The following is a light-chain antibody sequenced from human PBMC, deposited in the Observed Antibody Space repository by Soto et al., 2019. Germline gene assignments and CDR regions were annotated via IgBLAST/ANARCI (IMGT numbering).Light chain of an antibody. J-gene: IGKJ4*01. CDR1: QSISNNH. CDR2: GTS. V-gene: IGKV3-20*01. Sequence: EIVLTQSPGTLSLSPGERVTLSCRASQSISNNHLAWYQQKPGQAPRLLIHGTSNRATGIPDRFSGSGSGTDFTLTISGLQPDDFATYYCLQDSNYPLTFGGGTKVDIK. CDR3: LQDSNYPLT.